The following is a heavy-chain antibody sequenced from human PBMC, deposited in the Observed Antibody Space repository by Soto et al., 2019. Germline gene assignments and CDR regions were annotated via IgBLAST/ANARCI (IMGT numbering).Heavy chain of an antibody. J-gene: IGHJ4*02. CDR2: ISYNGKYE. Sequence: QVHLVESGGGVVQPGRSLGLSCAASGFTFSTYTMHWVRQAPGKGLEWVADISYNGKYEYYADSVKGRFTISRDNSKSTLYLQMNSLTPEDTAVYYCATTPGGVAYWGQGTLVTVSS. CDR1: GFTFSTYT. D-gene: IGHD2-15*01. V-gene: IGHV3-30*04. CDR3: ATTPGGVAY.